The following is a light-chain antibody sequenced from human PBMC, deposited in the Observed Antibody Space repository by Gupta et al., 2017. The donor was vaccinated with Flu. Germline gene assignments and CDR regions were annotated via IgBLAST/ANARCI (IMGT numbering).Light chain of an antibody. CDR3: QQCYSTL. CDR2: AAS. J-gene: IGKJ4*01. V-gene: IGKV1-39*01. Sequence: DIQMTQSPSSLSASVGDRVTITCRASQSISSYLNWYQQKPGKAPKLLIYAASSLQSGGPSRFSGSGSGTDFTLTISSLQPEDFATYYCQQCYSTLFGGGTKVEIK. CDR1: QSISSY.